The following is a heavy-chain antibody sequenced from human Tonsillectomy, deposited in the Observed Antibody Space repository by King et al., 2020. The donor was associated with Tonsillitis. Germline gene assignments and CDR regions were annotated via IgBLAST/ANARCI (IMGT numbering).Heavy chain of an antibody. J-gene: IGHJ6*02. CDR1: GYTFTGYY. CDR2: INPNSGGT. Sequence: QLVQSGAEVKKPGASVKVSCKASGYTFTGYYIHWVRQAPGQGLEWMGWINPNSGGTNYAQKFQGRVTMTRDTSISTAYMELSRLRSDDTAVYYCASRPTKTTTVTDYGMDVWGQGTTVTVSS. V-gene: IGHV1-2*02. D-gene: IGHD4-17*01. CDR3: ASRPTKTTTVTDYGMDV.